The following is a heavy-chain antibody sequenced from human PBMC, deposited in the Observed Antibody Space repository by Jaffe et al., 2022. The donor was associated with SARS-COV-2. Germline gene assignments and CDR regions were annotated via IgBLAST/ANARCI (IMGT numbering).Heavy chain of an antibody. CDR1: GFTFSSYS. V-gene: IGHV3-21*01. D-gene: IGHD4-17*01. Sequence: EVQLVESGGGLVKPGGSLRLSCAASGFTFSSYSMNWVRQAPGKGLEWVSSISSSSSYIYYADSVKGRFTISRDNAKNSLYLQMNSLRAEDTAVYYCARVRTTVTFSPRGAFDIWGQGTMVTVSS. CDR2: ISSSSSYI. CDR3: ARVRTTVTFSPRGAFDI. J-gene: IGHJ3*02.